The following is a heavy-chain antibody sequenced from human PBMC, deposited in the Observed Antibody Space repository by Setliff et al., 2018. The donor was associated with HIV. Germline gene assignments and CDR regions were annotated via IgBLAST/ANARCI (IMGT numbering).Heavy chain of an antibody. V-gene: IGHV4-4*02. CDR3: ASRVYYYDSSGYLREEGFDP. Sequence: SETLSLTCAVSGGSISSDNWWTWVRQAPGKGLEFIGEMNHRGVIKYLSSLKSRVTMAVDTSKNQFSLKLSSVTAADAAVYYCASRVYYYDSSGYLREEGFDPWGQGTLVTVSS. J-gene: IGHJ5*02. CDR1: GGSISSDNW. D-gene: IGHD3-22*01. CDR2: MNHRGVI.